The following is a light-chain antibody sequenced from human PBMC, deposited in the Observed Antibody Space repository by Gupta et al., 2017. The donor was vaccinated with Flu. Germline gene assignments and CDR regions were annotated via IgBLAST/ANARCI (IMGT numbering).Light chain of an antibody. CDR1: QALSSY. V-gene: IGKV1-9*01. CDR3: RQRNSFPNT. J-gene: IGKJ5*01. CDR2: AAS. Sequence: DMQLTQSPSFLSASVGDRVTITCRASQALSSYLAWYQQKPGKAPKLLIYAASTLQSGVPSRLSGSGSGTEFTLTIGSLQPEDFATYYCRQRNSFPNTFGQGTXLEIK.